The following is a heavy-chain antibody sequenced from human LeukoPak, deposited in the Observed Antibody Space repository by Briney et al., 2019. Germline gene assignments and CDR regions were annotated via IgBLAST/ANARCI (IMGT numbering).Heavy chain of an antibody. CDR3: ARPGSSSGYYWWWYFDY. CDR2: IKQDGSEK. J-gene: IGHJ4*02. CDR1: GFTFSSYW. Sequence: PGGSLRLSCAASGFTFSSYWMSWVRQAPGKGLEWVANIKQDGSEKYYVDSVKGRFTISRDNSKNTLYLQMNSLRAEDTAVYYCARPGSSSGYYWWWYFDYWGQGTLVTVSS. D-gene: IGHD3-22*01. V-gene: IGHV3-7*01.